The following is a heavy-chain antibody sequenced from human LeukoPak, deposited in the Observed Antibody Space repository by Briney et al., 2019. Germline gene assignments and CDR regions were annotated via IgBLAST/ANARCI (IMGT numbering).Heavy chain of an antibody. CDR1: GYSFTAYY. J-gene: IGHJ3*02. CDR3: ARSTLRTAFDI. CDR2: INPNSGRT. V-gene: IGHV1-2*02. D-gene: IGHD2-2*01. Sequence: ASVKVSCKASGYSFTAYYMHWVRQAPGRGLEWMGWINPNSGRTNYAQKFQGRVTMTRDTSSSSAYMELSRLRSDDTAVYYCARSTLRTAFDIWGQGKMVTVSS.